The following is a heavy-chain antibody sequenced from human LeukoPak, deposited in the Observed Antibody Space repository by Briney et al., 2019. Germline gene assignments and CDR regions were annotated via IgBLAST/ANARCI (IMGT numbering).Heavy chain of an antibody. Sequence: HSGGSLRLSCAASGFTFSSYWMSWVRQAPGKGLEWVANIKQDGSEKYYVDSVKGRFTISRDNAKNSLYLQMNSLRAEDTAVYYCAGRPTYDILTGAPWGQGTLVTVSS. V-gene: IGHV3-7*01. CDR3: AGRPTYDILTGAP. J-gene: IGHJ5*02. CDR1: GFTFSSYW. CDR2: IKQDGSEK. D-gene: IGHD3-9*01.